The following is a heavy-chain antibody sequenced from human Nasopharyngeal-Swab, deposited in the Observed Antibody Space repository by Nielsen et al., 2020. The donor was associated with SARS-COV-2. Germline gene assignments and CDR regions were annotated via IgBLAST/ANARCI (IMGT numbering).Heavy chain of an antibody. V-gene: IGHV7-4-1*02. D-gene: IGHD6-13*01. J-gene: IGHJ4*02. CDR1: GYTFTSYA. CDR3: KVIAAAGTDY. Sequence: ASVKVSCKASGYTFTSYAMNWVRQAPGQGLEWMGWINTNTGNPTYAQGLTGRFVFSLDTSVSTAYLQISSLKAEDTAVYYCKVIAAAGTDYWGQGTLVNVSS. CDR2: INTNTGNP.